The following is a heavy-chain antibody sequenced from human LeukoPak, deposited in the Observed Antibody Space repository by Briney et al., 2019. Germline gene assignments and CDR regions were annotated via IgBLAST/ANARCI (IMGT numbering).Heavy chain of an antibody. Sequence: GGSLRLSCAASGFTFSSYSMNWVRQAPGKGLEWVSSISSSSSYIYYADSVKGRFTISRDNAKNSLYLQMNSLRAEDTAVYYCARGPIITLMGGWGTPFDYWGQGTLVTVSS. J-gene: IGHJ4*02. D-gene: IGHD2-8*01. CDR2: ISSSSSYI. CDR3: ARGPIITLMGGWGTPFDY. CDR1: GFTFSSYS. V-gene: IGHV3-21*01.